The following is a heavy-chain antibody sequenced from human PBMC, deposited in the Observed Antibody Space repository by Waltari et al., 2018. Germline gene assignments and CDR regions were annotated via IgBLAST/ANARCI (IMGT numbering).Heavy chain of an antibody. Sequence: QVQLVESGGGVVQPGKSLRLSCATSGFSPSSYGMHWVRQAPGRGLEWVALIWFQGGDEYYADSVRGRFTISRDNSKNILYLHMDSLRVDDTAVYYCAKDAFGNTYLDHWGQGTLVTVSS. D-gene: IGHD3-10*01. J-gene: IGHJ4*02. CDR3: AKDAFGNTYLDH. CDR1: GFSPSSYG. V-gene: IGHV3-30*18. CDR2: IWFQGGDE.